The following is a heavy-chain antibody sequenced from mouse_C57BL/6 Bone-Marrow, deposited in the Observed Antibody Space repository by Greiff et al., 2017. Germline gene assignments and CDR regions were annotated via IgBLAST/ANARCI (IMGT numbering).Heavy chain of an antibody. CDR2: IHPNSGST. CDR1: GSTFTSYW. Sequence: QVQLQQSGAELVKPGASVKLSCKASGSTFTSYWMHWVKQRPGQGLEWIGMIHPNSGSTNYNEKFKSKATLTVDKSSSTAYMQLSSLTSEDSAVYYCARVDGYTSYWYFDVWGTGTTVTVAS. V-gene: IGHV1-64*01. D-gene: IGHD2-3*01. J-gene: IGHJ1*03. CDR3: ARVDGYTSYWYFDV.